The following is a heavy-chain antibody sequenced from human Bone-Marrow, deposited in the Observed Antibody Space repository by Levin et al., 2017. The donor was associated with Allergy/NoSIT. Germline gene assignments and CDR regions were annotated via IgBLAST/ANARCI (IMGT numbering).Heavy chain of an antibody. V-gene: IGHV4-34*01. Sequence: PSETLSLTCAVYGGSFSGYYWSWIRQPPGKGLEWIGEINHSGSTNYNPSLKSRVTISVDTSKNQFSLKLSSVTAADTAVYYCARARRWLLGRNWFDPWGQGTLVTVSS. CDR3: ARARRWLLGRNWFDP. J-gene: IGHJ5*02. CDR1: GGSFSGYY. CDR2: INHSGST. D-gene: IGHD5-24*01.